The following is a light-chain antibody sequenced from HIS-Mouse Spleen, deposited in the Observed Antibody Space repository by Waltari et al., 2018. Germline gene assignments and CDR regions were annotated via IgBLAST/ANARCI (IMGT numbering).Light chain of an antibody. V-gene: IGLV1-47*01. J-gene: IGLJ3*02. CDR2: RNN. CDR1: SSNIGSNY. Sequence: QSVLTQPPSASGTPGQRVTISCSGSSSNIGSNYVYWYQQPPGTAPKLLIYRNNPRPSGVPGRLSGSRSGTSASLAISGLRSEDEADYYCAAWDDSLGGPVFGGGTKLTVL. CDR3: AAWDDSLGGPV.